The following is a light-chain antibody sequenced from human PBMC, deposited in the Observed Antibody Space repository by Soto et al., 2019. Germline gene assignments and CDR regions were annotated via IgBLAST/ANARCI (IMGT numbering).Light chain of an antibody. CDR3: ASYGGRDDMM. CDR2: GVT. V-gene: IGLV2-8*01. J-gene: IGLJ3*02. CDR1: SSDVGGYDR. Sequence: QSALTQPPSASGSPGQSVTISCTGTSSDVGGYDRVSWFQQHPGKAPKLIIYGVTDRTSGVPDRFSGSKSGNTASLTVSGLQAEDEADYYCASYGGRDDMMFGGGTKLTVL.